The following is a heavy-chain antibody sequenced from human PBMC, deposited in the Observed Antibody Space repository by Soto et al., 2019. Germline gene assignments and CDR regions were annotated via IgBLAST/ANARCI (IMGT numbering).Heavy chain of an antibody. D-gene: IGHD6-13*01. Sequence: QLQLQESGSGLVKPSQTLSLTCAVSGGSISSGGYSWSWIRQPPGKGLEWIGYIYHSGSTYYNPSLKSRVTISVDRSKNQFSLKLSSVTAADTAVYYCARSKGTAAAGTVPDYWGQGTLVTVSS. CDR1: GGSISSGGYS. J-gene: IGHJ4*02. CDR3: ARSKGTAAAGTVPDY. CDR2: IYHSGST. V-gene: IGHV4-30-2*01.